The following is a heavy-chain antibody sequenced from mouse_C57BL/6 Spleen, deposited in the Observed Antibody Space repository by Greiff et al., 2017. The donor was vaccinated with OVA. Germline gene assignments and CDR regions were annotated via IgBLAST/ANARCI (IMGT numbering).Heavy chain of an antibody. D-gene: IGHD2-2*01. J-gene: IGHJ4*01. Sequence: QVQLKQSGAELVKPGASVKLSCKASGYTFTEYTIHWVKQRSGQGLEWIGWFYPGSGSIKYNEKFKDKATLTADKSSSTVYMELSRLPSEDTAVYFCARHEDNMVRGYAMDYWGQGASVTVSS. CDR2: FYPGSGSI. V-gene: IGHV1-62-2*01. CDR3: ARHEDNMVRGYAMDY. CDR1: GYTFTEYT.